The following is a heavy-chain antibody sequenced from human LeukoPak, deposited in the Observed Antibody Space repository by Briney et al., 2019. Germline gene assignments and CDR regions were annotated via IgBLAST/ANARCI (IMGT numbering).Heavy chain of an antibody. V-gene: IGHV3-21*01. CDR3: ARGSLTGYYGPIDY. J-gene: IGHJ4*02. Sequence: GGSLRLSCAASGFTFSSYSMNWVRQAPGKGLEWVSSISSSSSYIYYADSVKGRFTISRDNAKNSLYLQMNSLRAEDTAVYYCARGSLTGYYGPIDYWGQGTLVTVSS. D-gene: IGHD3-9*01. CDR2: ISSSSSYI. CDR1: GFTFSSYS.